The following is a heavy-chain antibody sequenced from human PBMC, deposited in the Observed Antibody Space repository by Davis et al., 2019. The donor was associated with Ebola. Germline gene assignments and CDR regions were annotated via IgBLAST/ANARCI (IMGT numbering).Heavy chain of an antibody. V-gene: IGHV1-18*04. D-gene: IGHD6-19*01. CDR1: GYTFTSYG. CDR2: INPHNGNT. J-gene: IGHJ4*02. Sequence: AASVKVSCKASGYTFTSYGISWVRQAPGQGLEWMGWINPHNGNTNYAQNVQGRVTMTTDTSTSTAYMELSSLRSDDTAVYYCARDLVSGWYICDSWGQGTLVSVSS. CDR3: ARDLVSGWYICDS.